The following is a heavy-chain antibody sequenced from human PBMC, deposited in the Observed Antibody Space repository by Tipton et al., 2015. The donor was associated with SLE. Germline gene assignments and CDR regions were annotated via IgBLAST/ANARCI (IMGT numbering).Heavy chain of an antibody. D-gene: IGHD3-3*02. V-gene: IGHV3-23*01. Sequence: SLRLSCAASGFTFRSYAMSWVRQAPGKGLEWVSAISGSGGSTYYADSVKGRFTISRDNSKNTLYLQMNSLRAEDTAGYYCAKGESGRIFGVVTPFDYWGQGTLVTVSS. CDR1: GFTFRSYA. J-gene: IGHJ4*02. CDR3: AKGESGRIFGVVTPFDY. CDR2: ISGSGGST.